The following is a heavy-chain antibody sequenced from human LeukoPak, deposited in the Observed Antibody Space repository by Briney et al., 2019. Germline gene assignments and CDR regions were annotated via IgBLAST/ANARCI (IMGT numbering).Heavy chain of an antibody. D-gene: IGHD2-2*02. CDR2: IYYSGST. Sequence: SETLSLTCTVSGGSISSYYWSWIRQPPGKGREWIGYIYYSGSTNYNSSLKSRVTISVDTSKNQFSLKLSSVTAADTAVYYCASTNCSSTSCYSSLWAYWGQGTLVTVSS. V-gene: IGHV4-59*01. CDR3: ASTNCSSTSCYSSLWAY. J-gene: IGHJ4*02. CDR1: GGSISSYY.